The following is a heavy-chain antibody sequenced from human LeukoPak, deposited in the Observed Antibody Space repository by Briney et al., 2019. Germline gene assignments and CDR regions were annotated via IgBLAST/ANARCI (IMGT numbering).Heavy chain of an antibody. CDR3: ARDPDYGAGAKMDV. D-gene: IGHD4-17*01. CDR2: IYHSGST. CDR1: GGSISSSTW. V-gene: IGHV4-4*02. J-gene: IGHJ6*02. Sequence: SGTLSLTCGVSGGSISSSTWWSWVRQPPGKGLEWIGQIYHSGSTNYNPSLKSRVTISVDKSKNQSSLKLSSVTAADTAVYYCARDPDYGAGAKMDVWGQGTTVTVFS.